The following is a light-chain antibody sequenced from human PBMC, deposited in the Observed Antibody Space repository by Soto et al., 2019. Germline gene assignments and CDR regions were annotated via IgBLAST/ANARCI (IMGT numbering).Light chain of an antibody. CDR2: DAS. V-gene: IGKV3-11*01. CDR3: QQRSTWPPVIT. J-gene: IGKJ5*01. Sequence: EIVLTQSPATLSLSPGERATLSCRASQTFSSHLAWYQQKPGQAPRLLIYDASQRATGIPARFSGRGSGTDFTLTISSLEPEDFAVYYCQQRSTWPPVITFGQGTRLEIK. CDR1: QTFSSH.